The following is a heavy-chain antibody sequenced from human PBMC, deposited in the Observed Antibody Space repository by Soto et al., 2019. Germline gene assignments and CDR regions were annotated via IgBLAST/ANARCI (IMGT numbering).Heavy chain of an antibody. CDR1: GDSISSSY. D-gene: IGHD2-15*01. V-gene: IGHV4-59*07. J-gene: IGHJ4*02. CDR3: ARGYCSGGSCYPAGFDY. Sequence: PSDTLSLTCTTSGDSISSSYWSWIRQPPVKGLEWIGYIYYSGSTNYNPSLKSRVTISVDTSKNQFSLKLSSVTAADTAVYYCARGYCSGGSCYPAGFDYWGQGTPVTVSS. CDR2: IYYSGST.